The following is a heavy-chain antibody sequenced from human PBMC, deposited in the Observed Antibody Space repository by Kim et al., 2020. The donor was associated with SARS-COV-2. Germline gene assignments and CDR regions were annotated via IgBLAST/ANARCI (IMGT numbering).Heavy chain of an antibody. CDR3: AMDSYRGDSVDY. J-gene: IGHJ4*02. V-gene: IGHV4-31*03. CDR2: IYYSGSTYST. D-gene: IGHD2-21*02. Sequence: SETLSLTCTVSRGSITSRGYYWSWIRQHPGRGLEWIGYIYYSGSTYSTYYNPSLKSRVTISEDTSTNQFSLRLTSVTAADTAVYYCAMDSYRGDSVDYWGQGTLVTVSS. CDR1: RGSITSRGYY.